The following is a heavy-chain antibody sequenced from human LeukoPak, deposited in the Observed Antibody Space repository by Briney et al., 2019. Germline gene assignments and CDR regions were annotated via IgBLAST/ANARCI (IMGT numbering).Heavy chain of an antibody. CDR2: IRSSGDST. J-gene: IGHJ4*02. CDR3: AKDRFQTTFDY. Sequence: GGSLRLSCAASGFTFSNYGMSWVRQAPGKGLEWVSSIRSSGDSTYYADSVKGRFTISRDNSKNTLYLQMSSLRAEDTAIYYCAKDRFQTTFDYWGQGTLVTVSS. D-gene: IGHD1-14*01. CDR1: GFTFSNYG. V-gene: IGHV3-23*01.